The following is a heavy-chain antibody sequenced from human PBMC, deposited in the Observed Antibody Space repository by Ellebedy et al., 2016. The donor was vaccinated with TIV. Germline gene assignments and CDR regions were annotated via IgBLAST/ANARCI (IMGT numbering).Heavy chain of an antibody. Sequence: GESLKISXAASGFTFRSYWMSWVRQAPGKGLVWVSRINSDGSSTSYADSVKGRLTISRDNAKNTLYLQMNSLRAEDTAVYYCARGADYTNWFDPWGQGTLVTVSS. J-gene: IGHJ5*02. CDR1: GFTFRSYW. V-gene: IGHV3-74*01. D-gene: IGHD4-11*01. CDR2: INSDGSST. CDR3: ARGADYTNWFDP.